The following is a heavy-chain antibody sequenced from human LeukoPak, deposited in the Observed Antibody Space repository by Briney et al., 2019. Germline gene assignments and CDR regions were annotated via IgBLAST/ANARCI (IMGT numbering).Heavy chain of an antibody. V-gene: IGHV1-18*04. CDR2: IGAYNGNT. J-gene: IGHJ3*02. CDR3: ATTFIAADAFDI. CDR1: GYTFTSYG. D-gene: IGHD6-25*01. Sequence: ASVKVSCKASGYTFTSYGISWVRQAPGQGLEWMGWIGAYNGNTNYAQKLQGRVTMTTDTSTSTAYMELRSLRSDDTAVYYCATTFIAADAFDIWGQGTMVTVSS.